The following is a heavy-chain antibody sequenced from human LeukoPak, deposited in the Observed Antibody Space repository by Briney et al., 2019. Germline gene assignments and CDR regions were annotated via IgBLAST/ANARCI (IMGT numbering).Heavy chain of an antibody. CDR2: INQDGSEK. V-gene: IGHV3-7*04. CDR3: ARVIIVGGRSVFDN. J-gene: IGHJ4*02. CDR1: GFTFSNCW. D-gene: IGHD3-10*01. Sequence: VVPRRLSLSAAGFTFSNCWMIWVRQAPGKGLEWVANINQDGSEKYYVDSVKGRFTISRDNAKNSLSLQMDSLGAGDTAVYYCARVIIVGGRSVFDNWGQGTLVTVSS.